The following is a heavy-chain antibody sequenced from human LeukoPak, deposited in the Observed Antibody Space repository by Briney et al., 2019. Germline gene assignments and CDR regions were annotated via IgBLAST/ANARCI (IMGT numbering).Heavy chain of an antibody. V-gene: IGHV1-3*01. Sequence: GVSVKVSCKASGYTFTSYAMHWVRQAPGQRLEWMGWINAGNGNTKYSQKFQGRVTITRDTSASTAYMELSSLRSEDTAVYYCAREEYGDFSAGMDVWGQGTTVTVSS. J-gene: IGHJ6*02. CDR2: INAGNGNT. CDR3: AREEYGDFSAGMDV. CDR1: GYTFTSYA. D-gene: IGHD4-17*01.